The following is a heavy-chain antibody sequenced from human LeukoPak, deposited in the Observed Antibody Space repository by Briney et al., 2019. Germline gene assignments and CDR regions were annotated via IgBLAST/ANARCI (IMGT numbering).Heavy chain of an antibody. CDR1: GLILSNAW. Sequence: GGSLRLSCAASGLILSNAWMNWVRQTPGKGLEWVGLIKSKSNGETTHYAAPVKGRFTISRDDSKNTLLLQMNSLQTEDTAMYYCVTERAGAFEDWGQRTLVTVSS. J-gene: IGHJ4*02. D-gene: IGHD6-19*01. V-gene: IGHV3-15*01. CDR3: VTERAGAFED. CDR2: IKSKSNGETT.